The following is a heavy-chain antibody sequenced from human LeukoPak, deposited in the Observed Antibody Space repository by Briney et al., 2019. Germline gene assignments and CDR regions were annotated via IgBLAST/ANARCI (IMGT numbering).Heavy chain of an antibody. CDR1: GFTFSSYA. CDR2: ISSNGGST. D-gene: IGHD5-18*01. V-gene: IGHV3-64*01. CDR3: ARVVGYSYVTSPYYYGMDV. Sequence: GGSLRLSCAASGFTFSSYAMHWVRQAPGKGLEYVSAISSNGGSTYYANSVKGRFTISRDNSKNTLYLQMGSLRAEDMAVYYCARVVGYSYVTSPYYYGMDVWGQGTTVTVSS. J-gene: IGHJ6*02.